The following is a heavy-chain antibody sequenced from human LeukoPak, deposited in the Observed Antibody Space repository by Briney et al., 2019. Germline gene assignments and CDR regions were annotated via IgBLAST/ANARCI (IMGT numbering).Heavy chain of an antibody. CDR3: ARARVPAAIPDY. D-gene: IGHD2-2*01. CDR2: MNPNSGNT. J-gene: IGHJ4*02. CDR1: GYTFTSYD. V-gene: IGHV1-8*01. Sequence: ASVKVSCKASGYTFTSYDINWVRQATGQGLEWMGWMNPNSGNTGYAQKFQGRVTMTRNTSISTAYMELSSLRSEDTAVYYCARARVPAAIPDYWGQGTLVTVSS.